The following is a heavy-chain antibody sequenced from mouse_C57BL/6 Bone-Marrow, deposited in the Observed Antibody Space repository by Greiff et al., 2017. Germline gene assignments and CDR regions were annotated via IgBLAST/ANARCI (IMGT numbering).Heavy chain of an antibody. Sequence: EVHLVESGPGLVKPSQSLSLTCSVTGYSITSGYYWNWIRQFPGNKLEWMGYISYDGSNNYNPSLKNRISITRDTSKNQFFLKLNSVTTEDTATYYCARTGNSAWFAYWGQGTLVTVSA. D-gene: IGHD2-1*01. J-gene: IGHJ3*01. V-gene: IGHV3-6*01. CDR1: GYSITSGYY. CDR2: ISYDGSN. CDR3: ARTGNSAWFAY.